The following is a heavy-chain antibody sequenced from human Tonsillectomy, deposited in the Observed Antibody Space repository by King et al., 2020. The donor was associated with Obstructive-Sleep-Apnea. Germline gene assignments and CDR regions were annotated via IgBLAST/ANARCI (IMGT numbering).Heavy chain of an antibody. D-gene: IGHD3-9*01. CDR1: VYTFTSYD. Sequence: QLVQSGAEVKKPGASVKVSCKASVYTFTSYDMYWVRQAPGQGLEWMGIINPSGGSTSCAQKFQGRVTMTRDTSTSTVYMELSSLRSEDTAVYYCALVIIGGTWFDPWGQGTLVTVSS. CDR3: ALVIIGGTWFDP. CDR2: INPSGGST. V-gene: IGHV1-46*03. J-gene: IGHJ5*02.